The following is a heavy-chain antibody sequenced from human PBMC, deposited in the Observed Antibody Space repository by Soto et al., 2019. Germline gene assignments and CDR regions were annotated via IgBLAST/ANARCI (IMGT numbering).Heavy chain of an antibody. J-gene: IGHJ5*01. CDR3: ARGRYCLTGRCFPSWFDS. CDR2: IYKSATT. Sequence: SETLSLTRSLSGDPISNLVYFLAWVRQPRGQALEHIGNIYKSATTDETPYLESRVAIAVDTSRSQFSLNVNSVTAEDNAVYFWARGRYCLTGRCFPSWFDSWGQGALVTVS. CDR1: GDPISNLVYF. V-gene: IGHV4-30-4*02. D-gene: IGHD7-27*01.